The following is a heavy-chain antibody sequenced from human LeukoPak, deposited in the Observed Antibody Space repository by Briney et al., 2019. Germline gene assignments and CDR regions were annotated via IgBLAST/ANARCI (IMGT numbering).Heavy chain of an antibody. D-gene: IGHD3-22*01. CDR2: ISGSGGST. J-gene: IGHJ4*02. V-gene: IGHV3-23*01. CDR1: GFTFSSYA. Sequence: GGPLRLSCAASGFTFSSYAMSWVRQAPGKGLEWVSAISGSGGSTYYADSVKGRFTISRDNSKNTLYLQMNSLRAEDTAVYYCAKDDSSGYSFDYWGQGTLVTVSS. CDR3: AKDDSSGYSFDY.